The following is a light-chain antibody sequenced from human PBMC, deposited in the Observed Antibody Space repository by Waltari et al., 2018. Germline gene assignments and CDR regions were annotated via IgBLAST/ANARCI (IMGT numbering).Light chain of an antibody. CDR3: QAWDNRNKI. V-gene: IGLV3-1*01. J-gene: IGLJ2*01. Sequence: SYELTQPPSLSVSPGATARITCSGDKLGFTYTSWYQQKPGQSPLLIIYQDDRRPSGIPERFSGSTSGNTATLTVSGTQSVDEADYYCQAWDNRNKIFGGGTKLTVL. CDR2: QDD. CDR1: KLGFTY.